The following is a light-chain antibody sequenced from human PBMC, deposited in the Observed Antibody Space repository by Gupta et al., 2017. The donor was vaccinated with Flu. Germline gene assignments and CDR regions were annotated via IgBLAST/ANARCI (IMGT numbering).Light chain of an antibody. CDR3: QSYDSSNHNVV. V-gene: IGLV6-57*01. Sequence: NFMLTQPHSVSESPGKTVTISCTHSSGSIASNYVQWYQQRPGSSPTTVIYEDNQRPSGVPDRFSGSIDSSSNPASLTISGLKTEDEADYYCQSYDSSNHNVVFGGGTKLTIL. J-gene: IGLJ2*01. CDR2: EDN. CDR1: SGSIASNY.